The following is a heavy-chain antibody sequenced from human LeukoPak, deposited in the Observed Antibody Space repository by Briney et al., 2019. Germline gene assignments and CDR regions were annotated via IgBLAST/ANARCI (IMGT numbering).Heavy chain of an antibody. CDR2: INQDGSEK. CDR1: AFTFSNFW. Sequence: PGGSLRLSCADSAFTFSNFWMTWVRQAPGKGLEWVANINQDGSEKYYVDSVKGRFTISRDNTKNSLYLQMNSLRAEDTAMYYCARHHLWSFDCEGQGTLVTVSS. V-gene: IGHV3-7*01. J-gene: IGHJ4*02. CDR3: ARHHLWSFDC. D-gene: IGHD3-10*01.